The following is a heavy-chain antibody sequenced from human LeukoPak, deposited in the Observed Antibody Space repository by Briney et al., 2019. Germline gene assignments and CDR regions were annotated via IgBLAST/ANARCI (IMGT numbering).Heavy chain of an antibody. CDR3: AKGGRWLQLATIDY. CDR1: GFTFSSYG. V-gene: IGHV3-30*18. CDR2: ISYDGSNK. J-gene: IGHJ4*02. Sequence: GGSLRLSCAASGFTFSSYGMHWVRQAPGKGLEWVAVISYDGSNKYYADSVKGRFTISRDNSKNTLYLQMNSLRAEDTAVYYCAKGGRWLQLATIDYWGQGTLVTVSS. D-gene: IGHD5-24*01.